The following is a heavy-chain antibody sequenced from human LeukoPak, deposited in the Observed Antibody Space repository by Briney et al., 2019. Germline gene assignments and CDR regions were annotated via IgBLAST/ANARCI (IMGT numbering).Heavy chain of an antibody. CDR2: IYYGVST. J-gene: IGHJ4*02. Sequence: SETLSLTCSVSGASINGYYWSWIRQPPGKGLEWIGHIYYGVSTNYNPSLKSRVTISMDTSKKQFSLKVTSVTAADTAVYYCARDLVANRYFDHWGQGTLVTVSS. CDR1: GASINGYY. CDR3: ARDLVANRYFDH. D-gene: IGHD2-8*02. V-gene: IGHV4-59*01.